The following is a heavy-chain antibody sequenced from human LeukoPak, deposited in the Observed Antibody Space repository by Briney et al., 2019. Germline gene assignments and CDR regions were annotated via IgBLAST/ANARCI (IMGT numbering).Heavy chain of an antibody. J-gene: IGHJ4*01. CDR1: GFNFIDYS. Sequence: PGGSLRLSCAASGFNFIDYSMNWVRQAPGKGLEWISYIGISSGNTKYADSVKGRFTISRGKARNSLYLQMNSLRVEDTAVYYCARDHRYAFDNWGHETLVTVSS. CDR3: ARDHRYAFDN. D-gene: IGHD5-12*01. CDR2: IGISSGNT. V-gene: IGHV3-48*01.